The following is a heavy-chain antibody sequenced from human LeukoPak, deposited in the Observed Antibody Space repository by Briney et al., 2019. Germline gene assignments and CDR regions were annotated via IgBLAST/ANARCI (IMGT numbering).Heavy chain of an antibody. CDR1: GGTFSSYA. Sequence: EASVKVSCKASGGTFSSYAISWVRQAPGQGLEWMGGIIPIFGTANYAQKFQGRVTITADESTSTAYMELSSLRSEDTAVYYCARGSLGTDGDYGVGDCWGQGTLVTVSS. CDR2: IIPIFGTA. V-gene: IGHV1-69*01. J-gene: IGHJ4*02. D-gene: IGHD4-17*01. CDR3: ARGSLGTDGDYGVGDC.